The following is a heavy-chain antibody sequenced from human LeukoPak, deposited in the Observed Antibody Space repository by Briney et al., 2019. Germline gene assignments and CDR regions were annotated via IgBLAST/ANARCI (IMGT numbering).Heavy chain of an antibody. J-gene: IGHJ4*02. D-gene: IGHD2-21*02. CDR2: IYYSGST. CDR3: ARTLAYCGGDCYRYFDY. Sequence: SETLSLTCTVSGGSISSYYWSRLRQPPGKGLEWIGYIYYSGSTNYNPSLKSRVTISVDTSKNQFSLKLSSVTAADTAVYYCARTLAYCGGDCYRYFDYWGQGTLVTVSS. CDR1: GGSISSYY. V-gene: IGHV4-59*08.